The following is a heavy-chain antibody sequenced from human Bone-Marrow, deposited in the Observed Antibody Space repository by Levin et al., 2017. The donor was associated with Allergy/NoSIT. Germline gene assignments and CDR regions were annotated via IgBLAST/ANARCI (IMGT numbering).Heavy chain of an antibody. CDR1: GYTFTSYG. CDR2: ISAYNGNT. D-gene: IGHD5-18*01. V-gene: IGHV1-18*01. Sequence: ASVKVSCKASGYTFTSYGISWVRQAPGQGLEWMGWISAYNGNTNYAQKLQGRVTMTTDTSTSTAYMELRSLRSDDTAVYYCAREDIVGRAGVDTAMFDYWGQGTLVTVSS. CDR3: AREDIVGRAGVDTAMFDY. J-gene: IGHJ4*02.